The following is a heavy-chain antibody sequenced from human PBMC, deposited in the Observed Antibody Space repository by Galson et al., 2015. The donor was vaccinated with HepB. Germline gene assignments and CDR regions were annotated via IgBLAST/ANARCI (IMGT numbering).Heavy chain of an antibody. CDR1: GHTFTSYY. CDR2: INPSGGST. J-gene: IGHJ4*02. Sequence: SVKVSCKASGHTFTSYYMHWARQAPGQGLEWMGIINPSGGSTSYAQKLQGRVTMTRDTSTSTVYMELSSLRSEDTAVYYCAREGATVPFDYWGQGTLVTVSS. V-gene: IGHV1-46*04. CDR3: AREGATVPFDY. D-gene: IGHD4-11*01.